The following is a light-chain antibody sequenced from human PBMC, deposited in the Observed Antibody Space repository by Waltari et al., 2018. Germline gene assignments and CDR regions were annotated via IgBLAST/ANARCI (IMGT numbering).Light chain of an antibody. V-gene: IGLV2-11*01. J-gene: IGLJ3*02. CDR1: SSDVGGYKY. CDR3: CSYAGSYTLV. Sequence: QSALTQPRSVSGSPGQSVTISCSGTSSDVGGYKYVSWYQQHPDKAPKLMIYDVNSRPSGVPDSLSGSKSGNAASLTISGLQAEDEADYYCCSYAGSYTLVFGGGTKLTVL. CDR2: DVN.